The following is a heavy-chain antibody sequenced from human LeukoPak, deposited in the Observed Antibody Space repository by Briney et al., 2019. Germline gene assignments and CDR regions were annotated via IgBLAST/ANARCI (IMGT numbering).Heavy chain of an antibody. CDR3: ARQGHYDFWSGYRLDY. D-gene: IGHD3-3*01. J-gene: IGHJ4*02. CDR1: GFTFSSYA. V-gene: IGHV3-64*04. CDR2: ISSNGGST. Sequence: PGGSLRLSCSASGFTFSSYAMHWVRQAPGKGLEYVSAISSNGGSTYYADSVKGRFTISRDNSKNTLYLQMNSLRAEDTAVYYCARQGHYDFWSGYRLDYWGQGTLVTVSS.